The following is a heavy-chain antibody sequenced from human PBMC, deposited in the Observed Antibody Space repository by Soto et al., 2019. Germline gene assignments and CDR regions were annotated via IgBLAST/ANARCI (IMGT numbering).Heavy chain of an antibody. CDR3: ARENRPLGGGDCYSRFDY. CDR2: IAHDGRNK. V-gene: IGHV3-30*03. CDR1: GFTFRSYG. D-gene: IGHD2-21*02. J-gene: IGHJ4*02. Sequence: GGSLRLSCAASGFTFRSYGMHWVRQAPGKGLEWVALIAHDGRNKYYADSVKGRFTISRDNSKNTLFLQMNSLRREDRAVYHCARENRPLGGGDCYSRFDYLGQGTLVTVYS.